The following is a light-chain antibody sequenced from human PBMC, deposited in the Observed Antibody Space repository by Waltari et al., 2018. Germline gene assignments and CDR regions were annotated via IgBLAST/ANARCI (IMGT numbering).Light chain of an antibody. CDR2: KDN. J-gene: IGLJ1*01. Sequence: SYELTQPSSVSVSPGQTASITCSGDLLAKKYARWFQQKPGQAPVLVIFKDNERPSGIPWRFSGSSSGTSVTLTISGAQVEDEADYYCYSAADNNVGVFGPGTKVTVL. V-gene: IGLV3-27*01. CDR1: LLAKKY. CDR3: YSAADNNVGV.